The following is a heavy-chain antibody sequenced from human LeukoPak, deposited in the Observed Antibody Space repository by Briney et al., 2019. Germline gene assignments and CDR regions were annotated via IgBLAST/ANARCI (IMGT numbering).Heavy chain of an antibody. D-gene: IGHD2-2*01. CDR2: IWYDGNNK. V-gene: IGHV3-33*01. J-gene: IGHJ4*02. CDR1: GFTFSNYG. Sequence: GGSLRLSCAASGFTFSNYGMHWVRQAPGKGLEWVAVIWYDGNNKYYADSVKGRFTISRDNSKNTLYLQMNSLRAEDTAVYYCARDRWSSTSYNDYWGQGTLVTVSS. CDR3: ARDRWSSTSYNDY.